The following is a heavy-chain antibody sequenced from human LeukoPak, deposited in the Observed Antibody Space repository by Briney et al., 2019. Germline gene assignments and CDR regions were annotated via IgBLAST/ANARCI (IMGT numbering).Heavy chain of an antibody. J-gene: IGHJ4*02. D-gene: IGHD3/OR15-3a*01. V-gene: IGHV3-7*01. Sequence: GGSLRLSCAGSGFTFSNYAMTWVRQALGKGLEWVATIKEDGSERYYVDSVKGRFTISRDNAKNSLHLQMNSLRAEDTAVYYCARWTGYSMGGFDCWGQGTLVTVSS. CDR2: IKEDGSER. CDR1: GFTFSNYA. CDR3: ARWTGYSMGGFDC.